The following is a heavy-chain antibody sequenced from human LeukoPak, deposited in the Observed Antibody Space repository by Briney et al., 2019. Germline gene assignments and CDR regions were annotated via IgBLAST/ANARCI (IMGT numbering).Heavy chain of an antibody. D-gene: IGHD5-18*01. CDR3: AGNVDPAMVWWYFDY. CDR2: IYYSGST. J-gene: IGHJ4*02. CDR1: GGSISSYY. V-gene: IGHV4-59*08. Sequence: SETLSLTCTVSGGSISSYYWSWIRQPPGKGLEWIGYIYYSGSTNYNPSLKSRVTISVDTSKNQFSLKLSSVTAADTAVYYCAGNVDPAMVWWYFDYCGQGTLVNVSS.